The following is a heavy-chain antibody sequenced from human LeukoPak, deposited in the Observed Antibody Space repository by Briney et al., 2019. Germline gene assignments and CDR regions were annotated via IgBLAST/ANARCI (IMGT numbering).Heavy chain of an antibody. J-gene: IGHJ4*02. V-gene: IGHV4-59*01. CDR1: GGSISSYY. Sequence: SETLSLTCTVSGGSISSYYWSWIRQPPGKGLEWIGYIYYSGSTNYNPSLKSRVTISVDTSKNQFSLKLSSVTAADTAVCYCARVRGSSWYNFDYWGQGTLVTVSS. CDR2: IYYSGST. CDR3: ARVRGSSWYNFDY. D-gene: IGHD6-13*01.